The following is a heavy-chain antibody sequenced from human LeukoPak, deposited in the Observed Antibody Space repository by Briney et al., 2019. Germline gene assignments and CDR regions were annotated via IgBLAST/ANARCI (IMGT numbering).Heavy chain of an antibody. V-gene: IGHV1-18*04. CDR1: GYSFIDYY. CDR3: ARGGSSAPSPNFDY. Sequence: ASVKVSCKASGYSFIDYYIHWVRQAPGQGLEWMGWITPYNGNTNFAQKFQGRVTMTKDSSTNTVYMELTSLRSDDTAVYYCARGGSSAPSPNFDYWGQGALVTVSS. D-gene: IGHD2-15*01. CDR2: ITPYNGNT. J-gene: IGHJ4*02.